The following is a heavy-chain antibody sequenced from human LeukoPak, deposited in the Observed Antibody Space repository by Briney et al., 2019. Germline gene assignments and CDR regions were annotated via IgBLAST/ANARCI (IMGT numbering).Heavy chain of an antibody. Sequence: PSETLSLTCIVSGASVTRNGYYWTWIRQPPGKELEWIGNIYYTGRTQYNPSLKSRLTVTLDTSKNQFSLKLASVTAADTAIYYCARTDCSGTSCFFAPWGQGILVTVSS. V-gene: IGHV4-61*08. CDR1: GASVTRNGYY. CDR2: IYYTGRT. D-gene: IGHD2-2*01. J-gene: IGHJ5*02. CDR3: ARTDCSGTSCFFAP.